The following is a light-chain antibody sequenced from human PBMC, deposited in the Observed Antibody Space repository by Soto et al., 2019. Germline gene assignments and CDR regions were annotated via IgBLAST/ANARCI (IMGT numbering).Light chain of an antibody. J-gene: IGLJ1*01. V-gene: IGLV2-14*01. CDR1: SSDVGGYNY. Sequence: QSALTQPASVSGSPGQSITISCTGTSSDVGGYNYVSWYQQHPGKAPKLMIYEVSNRPSGVSNRFSGSKSGNTASLTISGLQDEDEADYHCSSYTSSSTLYVFGTGTKLTVL. CDR3: SSYTSSSTLYV. CDR2: EVS.